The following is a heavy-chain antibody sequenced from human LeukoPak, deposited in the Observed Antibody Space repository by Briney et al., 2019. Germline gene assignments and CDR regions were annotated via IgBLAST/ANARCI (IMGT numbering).Heavy chain of an antibody. Sequence: KPPETLSLTCTVSGGSISSSSYYWGWIRQPPGKGLEWIGSIYYSGSTYYNTSLKRRVTISVKTSKNQFSLKLSSVTAADTAVYYCASWYSSGWYFDYWGQGTLVTVSS. J-gene: IGHJ4*02. CDR3: ASWYSSGWYFDY. V-gene: IGHV4-39*01. CDR2: IYYSGST. CDR1: GGSISSSSYY. D-gene: IGHD6-19*01.